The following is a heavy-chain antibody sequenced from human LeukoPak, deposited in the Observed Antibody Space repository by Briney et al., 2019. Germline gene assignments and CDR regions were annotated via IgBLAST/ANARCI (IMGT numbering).Heavy chain of an antibody. D-gene: IGHD5-12*01. CDR2: INQDATKE. J-gene: IGHJ4*02. Sequence: GGSLRFSCAASGFTFSSYAMSWVRQAPGKGLEWVAVINQDATKEYYMDSVKARFTISRDNAKNSVSLQMNSLRAEDTAVYYCVRDGGVSGYDLLDYWGQGTLVTVSS. CDR3: VRDGGVSGYDLLDY. V-gene: IGHV3-7*01. CDR1: GFTFSSYA.